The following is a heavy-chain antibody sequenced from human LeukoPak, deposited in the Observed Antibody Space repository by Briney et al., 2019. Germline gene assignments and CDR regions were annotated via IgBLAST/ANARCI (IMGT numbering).Heavy chain of an antibody. CDR3: AKDTGYLPGSVFDY. CDR1: GFTFDDYA. D-gene: IGHD5-12*01. J-gene: IGHJ4*02. CDR2: ISWNSGSI. Sequence: ALRLSCAASGFTFDDYAMHWARQAPGKGLEWVSGISWNSGSIGYADSVKGRFTISRDNAKNSLYLQMNSLRAEDMALYYCAKDTGYLPGSVFDYWGQGTLVTVSS. V-gene: IGHV3-9*03.